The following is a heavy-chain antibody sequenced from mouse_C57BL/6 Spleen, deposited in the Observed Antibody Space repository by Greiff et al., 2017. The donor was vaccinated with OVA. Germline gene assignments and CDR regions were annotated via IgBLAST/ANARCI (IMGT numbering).Heavy chain of an antibody. Sequence: DVQLQESGPGMVKPSQSLSLTCTVTGYSITSGYDWHWIRHFPGNKLEWMGYISYSGSTNYNPSLKSRISITHDTSKNHFFLKLNSVTTEDTATYYCARGGYYSNLDYWGQGTTLTVSS. CDR1: GYSITSGYD. CDR3: ARGGYYSNLDY. V-gene: IGHV3-1*01. CDR2: ISYSGST. J-gene: IGHJ2*01. D-gene: IGHD2-5*01.